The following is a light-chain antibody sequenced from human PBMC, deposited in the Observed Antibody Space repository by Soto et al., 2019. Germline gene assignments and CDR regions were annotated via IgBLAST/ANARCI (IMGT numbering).Light chain of an antibody. CDR1: SSNIGSNT. V-gene: IGLV1-44*01. CDR2: SNN. Sequence: QSVLTQPPSASGTPGQRVSISCSGSSSNIGSNTVNWYHQLPGTAPKLLIYSNNQRPSGVPDRFSGSKSGTSASLSISGLQPEDEADYSCAVWDDSLKGWVFGGGTKLTVL. CDR3: AVWDDSLKGWV. J-gene: IGLJ3*02.